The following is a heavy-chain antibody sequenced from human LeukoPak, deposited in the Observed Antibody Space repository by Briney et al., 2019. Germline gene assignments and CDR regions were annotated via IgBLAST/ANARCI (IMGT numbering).Heavy chain of an antibody. V-gene: IGHV4-59*01. CDR2: IHYSGST. D-gene: IGHD5-18*01. Sequence: PSETLSLTCTVSGGSISSNYWSWIRQPPGKGLEWIGYIHYSGSTNYNPSLKSRVTISVDTSKNQFSLKLSSVTAADTAVYYCARARECSYGYSFDYWGEASKAGVSS. J-gene: IGHJ4*02. CDR3: ARARECSYGYSFDY. CDR1: GGSISSNY.